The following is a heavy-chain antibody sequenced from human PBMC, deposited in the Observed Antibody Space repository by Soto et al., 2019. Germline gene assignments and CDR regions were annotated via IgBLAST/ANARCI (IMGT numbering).Heavy chain of an antibody. CDR1: GGSISSSSYY. V-gene: IGHV4-39*01. D-gene: IGHD3-16*02. CDR2: IYYSGST. CDR3: ARHPWGSYRFFDY. J-gene: IGHJ4*02. Sequence: QLQLQESGPGLVKPSETLSLTCTVSGGSISSSSYYWGWIRQPPGKGLEWIGSIYYSGSTYYNPSLKSRVTISVDTSKNQFSLKLSSVTAADTAVYYCARHPWGSYRFFDYWGQGTLVTVSS.